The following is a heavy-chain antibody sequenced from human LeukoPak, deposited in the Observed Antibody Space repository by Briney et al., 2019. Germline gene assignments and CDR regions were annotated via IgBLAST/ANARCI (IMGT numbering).Heavy chain of an antibody. Sequence: GGSLRLSCVASGFTFSSYAMSWVRQAPGKGLEWVSAISGSGDSTYYGDSVKGRFTISRDNSKNTLYLQMNSLRAEDTAVYYCAKTRPLDSSSWSHGDYWGQGTLVTVSS. D-gene: IGHD6-13*01. CDR1: GFTFSSYA. CDR3: AKTRPLDSSSWSHGDY. V-gene: IGHV3-23*01. J-gene: IGHJ4*02. CDR2: ISGSGDST.